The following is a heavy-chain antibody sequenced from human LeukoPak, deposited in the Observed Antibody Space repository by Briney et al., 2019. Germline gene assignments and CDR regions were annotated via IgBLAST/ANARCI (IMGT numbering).Heavy chain of an antibody. J-gene: IGHJ4*02. Sequence: AGGSLRLSCAASGFTFSSYSMNWVRQAPGKGLEWVSSISSSSSCIYYADSVKGRFTISRDNAKNSLYLQMNSLRAEDTAVYYCARRGKYSGSYNFDYWGQGTLVTVSS. CDR1: GFTFSSYS. CDR3: ARRGKYSGSYNFDY. CDR2: ISSSSSCI. D-gene: IGHD1-26*01. V-gene: IGHV3-21*01.